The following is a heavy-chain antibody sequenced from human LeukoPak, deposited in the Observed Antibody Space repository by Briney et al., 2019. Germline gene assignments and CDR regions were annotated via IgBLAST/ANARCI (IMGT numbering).Heavy chain of an antibody. Sequence: ASVKVPCKASGYTFTSYGISWVRQAPGQGLEWMGWISAYNGNTNYAQKLQGRVTMTTDTSTSTAYMELRSLRSDDTAVYYCARGVKEQWLVVRYYYYYMDVWGKGTTVTVSS. J-gene: IGHJ6*03. CDR2: ISAYNGNT. D-gene: IGHD6-19*01. CDR3: ARGVKEQWLVVRYYYYYMDV. CDR1: GYTFTSYG. V-gene: IGHV1-18*01.